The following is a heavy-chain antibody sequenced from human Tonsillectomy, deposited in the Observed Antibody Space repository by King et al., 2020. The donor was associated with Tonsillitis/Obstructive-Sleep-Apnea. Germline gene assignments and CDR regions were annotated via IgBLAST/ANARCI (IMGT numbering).Heavy chain of an antibody. D-gene: IGHD7-27*01. CDR3: TRPFLPGKTLLIYYYYYMDV. Sequence: VQLVESGGGLVQPGRSLRLSCSASGFTFGDYPLSWVRQAPGKGLEWVGFIRSKPYGGTTEYAASVKGRFTISRDDSKSIAYLQMKSLKTEDTAVYYYTRPFLPGKTLLIYYYYYMDVWGKGTTVTVSS. J-gene: IGHJ6*03. V-gene: IGHV3-49*04. CDR2: IRSKPYGGTT. CDR1: GFTFGDYP.